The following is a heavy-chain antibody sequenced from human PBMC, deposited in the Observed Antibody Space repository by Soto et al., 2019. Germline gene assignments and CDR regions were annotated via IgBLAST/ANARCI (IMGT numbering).Heavy chain of an antibody. D-gene: IGHD3-22*01. CDR3: AKEYRHYYDSSGYYDY. V-gene: IGHV3-30*18. CDR1: GFTFSSYG. J-gene: IGHJ4*02. Sequence: QVQLVESGGGVVQPGRSLRLSCAASGFTFSSYGMHWVRQAPGKGLEWVAVISYDGSNKYYADSVKGRFTISRDNSKNTLYLQMNSLRAEDTAVYYCAKEYRHYYDSSGYYDYWGQGTLVTVSS. CDR2: ISYDGSNK.